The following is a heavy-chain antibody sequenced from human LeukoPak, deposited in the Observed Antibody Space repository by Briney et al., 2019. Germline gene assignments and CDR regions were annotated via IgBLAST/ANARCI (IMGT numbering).Heavy chain of an antibody. Sequence: ASVKVSCKASGGTFSSYAISLVRQAPGQGLEWMGGIIPIFGTANYAQKFQGRVTITADESTSTAYMGLSSPRSEDTAVYYCARGRGRYYYFDYWGQGTLVTVSS. CDR2: IIPIFGTA. D-gene: IGHD3-10*01. CDR1: GGTFSSYA. CDR3: ARGRGRYYYFDY. V-gene: IGHV1-69*13. J-gene: IGHJ4*02.